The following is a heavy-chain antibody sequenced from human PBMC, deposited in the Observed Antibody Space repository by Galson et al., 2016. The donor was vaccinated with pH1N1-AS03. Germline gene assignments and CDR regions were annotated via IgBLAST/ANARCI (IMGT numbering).Heavy chain of an antibody. CDR2: IDPSIGST. V-gene: IGHV1-46*01. CDR1: GYTFSRYY. Sequence: SVKVSCKASGYTFSRYYMHWMRQAPGQGPEWMGVIDPSIGSTTYAQKFQGRVNMTRDTATTTAYMELRSLRSDDTAVYYCATYCSGSRGVFDYWGQGALVTVSS. CDR3: ATYCSGSRGVFDY. D-gene: IGHD3-10*01. J-gene: IGHJ4*02.